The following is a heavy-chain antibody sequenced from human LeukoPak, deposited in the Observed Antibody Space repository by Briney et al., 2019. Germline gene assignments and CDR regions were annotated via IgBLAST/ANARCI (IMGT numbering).Heavy chain of an antibody. CDR2: ISNGGGTI. J-gene: IGHJ4*02. CDR1: GFTFTSYD. CDR3: ARDSYMFGSDY. D-gene: IGHD3-10*02. Sequence: GGSLRLSCVTSGFTFTSYDFNWVRRAPGKGLEWVSYISNGGGTIYYADSVKGRFTISRDNAKSSVFLQMNTLRAEDTAVYYCARDSYMFGSDYWGQGTLVTVSS. V-gene: IGHV3-48*03.